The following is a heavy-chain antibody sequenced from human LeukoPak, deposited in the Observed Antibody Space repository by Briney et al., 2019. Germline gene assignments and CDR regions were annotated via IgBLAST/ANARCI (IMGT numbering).Heavy chain of an antibody. J-gene: IGHJ3*02. Sequence: PSETLSLXCAVYGGSFSGYYWSWIRQPPGKVLEWIGEINHSGSTNYNPSLKSRVTISVDTSKNQFSLKLSSVTAADTAVYYCARTGYCSSTSCYLGAFDIWGQGTMVTVSS. CDR1: GGSFSGYY. V-gene: IGHV4-34*01. CDR2: INHSGST. CDR3: ARTGYCSSTSCYLGAFDI. D-gene: IGHD2-2*01.